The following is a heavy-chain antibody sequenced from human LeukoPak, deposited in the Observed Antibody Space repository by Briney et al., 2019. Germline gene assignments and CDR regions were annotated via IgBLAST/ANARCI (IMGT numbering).Heavy chain of an antibody. CDR3: AEDVTYYYDSSGYPQN. J-gene: IGHJ4*02. CDR2: IRYDGSNK. CDR1: GFTFSSYG. Sequence: PGGSLRLSCAASGFTFSSYGMHWVRQAPGKGLEWVAFIRYDGSNKYYADSVKVRFTISRDNSKNTLYLQMNSLRAEDKAVYYCAEDVTYYYDSSGYPQNWGQGTLVTVSS. V-gene: IGHV3-30*02. D-gene: IGHD3-22*01.